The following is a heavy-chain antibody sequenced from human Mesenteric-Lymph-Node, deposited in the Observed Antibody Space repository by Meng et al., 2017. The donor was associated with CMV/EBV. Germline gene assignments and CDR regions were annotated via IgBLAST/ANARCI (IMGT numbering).Heavy chain of an antibody. Sequence: QVALPRGAARLWEPLETQSPTSVVYCGSFSGYYWSWIRQPPGKGLEWIGEINHSGSTNYNPSLKSRVIISVDTSKNQFSQKLSSVTAADTAVYYCARHQRWLKSEGGFNYWGQGTLVTVSS. CDR1: CGSFSGYY. J-gene: IGHJ4*02. CDR2: INHSGST. D-gene: IGHD4-23*01. CDR3: ARHQRWLKSEGGFNY. V-gene: IGHV4-34*01.